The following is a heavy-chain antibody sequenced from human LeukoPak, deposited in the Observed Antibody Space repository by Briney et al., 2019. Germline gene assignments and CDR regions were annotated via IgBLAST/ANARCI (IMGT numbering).Heavy chain of an antibody. J-gene: IGHJ5*02. CDR1: GGSISSGTHY. V-gene: IGHV4-31*11. D-gene: IGHD2-8*01. CDR3: AGRVLMVYFNWFDP. CDR2: IYNTGSA. Sequence: SETLSLTCAVSGGSISSGTHYWNWIRQHPGQGLEWIGHIYNTGSAYYNPSLMSRVSISIDTSENQFSLKLSSVTAADTAVYYCAGRVLMVYFNWFDPWGQGTLVTVSS.